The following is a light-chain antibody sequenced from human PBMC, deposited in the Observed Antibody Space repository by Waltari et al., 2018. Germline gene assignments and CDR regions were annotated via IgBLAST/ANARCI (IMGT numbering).Light chain of an antibody. V-gene: IGLV2-23*02. CDR2: DVT. CDR3: CSYAGSFTWV. Sequence: QSAPTQPASVSGSPGQSITIPCTGTNSDVGRYNLVSWYQQHPDKAPKLIIYDVTERPSGVSDRLSGSKSGNTASLTISGLKAEDEADYYCCSYAGSFTWVFGGGTKLTVL. J-gene: IGLJ3*02. CDR1: NSDVGRYNL.